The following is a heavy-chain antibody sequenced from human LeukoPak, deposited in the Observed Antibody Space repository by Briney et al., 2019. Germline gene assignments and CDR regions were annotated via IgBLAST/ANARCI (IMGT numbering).Heavy chain of an antibody. D-gene: IGHD2-2*01. CDR2: IYYSGST. CDR1: GGSISSYY. CDR3: ARVGPAAIYYYYYYYMDV. J-gene: IGHJ6*03. Sequence: SETLSLTCTVSGGSISSYYWSWIRQPPRKGLEWIGYIYYSGSTNYNPSLKSRVTISVDTSKNQFSLKLSSVTAADTAVYYCARVGPAAIYYYYYYYMDVWGKGTTVTVS. V-gene: IGHV4-59*01.